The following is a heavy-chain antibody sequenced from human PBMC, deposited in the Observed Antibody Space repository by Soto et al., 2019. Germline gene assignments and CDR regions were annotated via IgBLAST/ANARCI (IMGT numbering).Heavy chain of an antibody. D-gene: IGHD1-7*01. CDR3: ASHGITGTWVYYYGMDV. Sequence: QVQLVQSGAEVKKPGSSVKVSCKASGGTFSSYAISWVRQAPGQGLEWMGGIIPIFGTANYAQKFQGRVTVTAXESTSNAYMELSSLRSEDTAVYYCASHGITGTWVYYYGMDVWGQGTTVTVSS. CDR1: GGTFSSYA. V-gene: IGHV1-69*12. J-gene: IGHJ6*02. CDR2: IIPIFGTA.